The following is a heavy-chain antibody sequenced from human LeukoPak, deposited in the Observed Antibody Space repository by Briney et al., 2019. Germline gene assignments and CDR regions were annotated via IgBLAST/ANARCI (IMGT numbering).Heavy chain of an antibody. CDR1: GFTFSSYA. D-gene: IGHD6-13*01. CDR3: AKGLGSSWFTNWFDP. CDR2: ISGSGGST. Sequence: GGSLRLSCAASGFTFSSYAMSWVRQAPGKGLEWVSAISGSGGSTYYADSVKGRFTISRDNSKNTLYLQMNSLRAEDTAVYFCAKGLGSSWFTNWFDPWGQGTLVTVSS. V-gene: IGHV3-23*01. J-gene: IGHJ5*02.